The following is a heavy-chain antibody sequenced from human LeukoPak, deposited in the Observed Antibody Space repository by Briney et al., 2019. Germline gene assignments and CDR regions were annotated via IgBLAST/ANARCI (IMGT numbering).Heavy chain of an antibody. CDR2: IDNDGSDT. V-gene: IGHV3-74*01. Sequence: GGCLRLSCAASGFTFRSYWMHWVRQAPGKGLVWVSRIDNDGSDTIYADSVKGRFTISRDNAKNTLYLQMDSLGVEDTAVYYCGRDLMGSIDYWGQGTLVTVSS. CDR1: GFTFRSYW. J-gene: IGHJ4*02. D-gene: IGHD1-26*01. CDR3: GRDLMGSIDY.